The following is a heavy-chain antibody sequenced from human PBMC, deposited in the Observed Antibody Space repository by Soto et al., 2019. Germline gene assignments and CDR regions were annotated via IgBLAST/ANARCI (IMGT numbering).Heavy chain of an antibody. CDR1: GGTFSSYT. D-gene: IGHD2-2*01. V-gene: IGHV1-69*08. J-gene: IGHJ4*02. CDR2: IIPILGTS. CDR3: ATDRNLGYCSSTSCYYFDY. Sequence: SVKASCKTSGGTFSSYTISWVRQAPGQGLEWMGRIIPILGTSKYAQKFHGRVTITADKSTSTADMELSSLRSEDTAVYYCATDRNLGYCSSTSCYYFDYWGQGTLVTVSS.